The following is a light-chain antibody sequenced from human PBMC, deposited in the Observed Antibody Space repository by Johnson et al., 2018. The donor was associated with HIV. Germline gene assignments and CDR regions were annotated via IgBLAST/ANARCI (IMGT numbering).Light chain of an antibody. J-gene: IGLJ1*01. CDR3: ATWDRSLTSGGV. V-gene: IGLV1-51*01. CDR1: SSNIGRNY. CDR2: DNN. Sequence: QSVLTQPPSVSAAPGQKVNISCSGSSSNIGRNYVSWYQQLPGTAPKLLIFDNNKRPSGIPDRFSASKSGTSATLGITGLQTGDEADYYCATWDRSLTSGGVFGTGTKVTVL.